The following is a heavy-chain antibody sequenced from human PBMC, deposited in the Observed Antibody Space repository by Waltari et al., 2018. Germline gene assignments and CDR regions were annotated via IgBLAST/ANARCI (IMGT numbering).Heavy chain of an antibody. J-gene: IGHJ1*01. CDR1: GGSISSSSYY. V-gene: IGHV4-39*07. CDR2: IYYSGST. D-gene: IGHD4-17*01. Sequence: QLQLQESGPGLVKPSETLSLTCTVSGGSISSSSYYWGWIRQPPGKGLEWIGSIYYSGSTYYNPSLKSRVTISVDTSKNQFSLKLSSVTAADTAVYYCASPVYGDYGFEYFQHWGQGTLVTVSS. CDR3: ASPVYGDYGFEYFQH.